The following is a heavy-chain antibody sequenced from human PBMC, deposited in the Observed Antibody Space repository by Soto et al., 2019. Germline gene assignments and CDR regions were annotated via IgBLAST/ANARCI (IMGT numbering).Heavy chain of an antibody. CDR1: GGAIGGYY. CDR2: VSYSGST. D-gene: IGHD6-19*01. V-gene: IGHV4-59*08. Sequence: SETLSLTCSLSGGAIGGYYWSWIRQPPGKALEWIGYVSYSGSTDYHPSLKSRVIISIDTSKNQFSLKMISVTAADTAVYYFARHGSDSGWFFFDPWGQGALVTV. J-gene: IGHJ5*02. CDR3: ARHGSDSGWFFFDP.